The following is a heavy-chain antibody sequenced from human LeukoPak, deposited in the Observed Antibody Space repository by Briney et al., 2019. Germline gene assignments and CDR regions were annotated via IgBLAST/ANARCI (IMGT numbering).Heavy chain of an antibody. D-gene: IGHD6-19*01. Sequence: GASLRLSCAASGLTFSSYAMSWVRQAPGKGLEWVSVISGGGGSSHYADSVKGRFTISRDNSKNTLFLQMNSLRAEDTAVYYCAKDRAVAGTETTSKYFDFWGQGTLVTVST. CDR3: AKDRAVAGTETTSKYFDF. CDR1: GLTFSSYA. CDR2: ISGGGGSS. J-gene: IGHJ4*02. V-gene: IGHV3-23*01.